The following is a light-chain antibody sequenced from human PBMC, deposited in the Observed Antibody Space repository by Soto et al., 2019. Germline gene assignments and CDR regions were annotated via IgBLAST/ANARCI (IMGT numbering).Light chain of an antibody. CDR1: QSVSGSS. Sequence: EIVLTQSPGTLSLSPGERATLSCRASQSVSGSSLAWFQQRSGQAPRLLIYGASTRATGIPDRFSGSGSGTDFTLTISSLEPEDFAVYYCQQRSNWPPLTFGGGTKVDIK. J-gene: IGKJ4*01. CDR3: QQRSNWPPLT. CDR2: GAS. V-gene: IGKV3D-20*02.